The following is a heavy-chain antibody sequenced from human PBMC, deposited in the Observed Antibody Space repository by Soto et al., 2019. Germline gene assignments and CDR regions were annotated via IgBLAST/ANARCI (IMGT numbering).Heavy chain of an antibody. J-gene: IGHJ6*02. Sequence: GGSLRLSCAASGFTFSYYCMSWIRQSPGKGLEWVSYISSSGSTIYYADSVKGRFTISRDNAKNSLYLQMNSLRAEDTAVYYCARDPIGYSYGYGYYYYYGMDVWGQGTTVTVSS. CDR1: GFTFSYYC. CDR3: ARDPIGYSYGYGYYYYYGMDV. CDR2: ISSSGSTI. D-gene: IGHD5-18*01. V-gene: IGHV3-11*01.